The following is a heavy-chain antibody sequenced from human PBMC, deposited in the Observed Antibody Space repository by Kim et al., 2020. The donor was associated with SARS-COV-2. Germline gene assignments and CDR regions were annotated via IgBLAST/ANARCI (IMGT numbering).Heavy chain of an antibody. Sequence: QKFQGRVTITRDTSASTAYMELSSLRSEDTAVYYCATSNHPYSSSWYFNYWGQGTLVTVSS. CDR3: ATSNHPYSSSWYFNY. V-gene: IGHV1-3*01. D-gene: IGHD6-13*01. J-gene: IGHJ4*02.